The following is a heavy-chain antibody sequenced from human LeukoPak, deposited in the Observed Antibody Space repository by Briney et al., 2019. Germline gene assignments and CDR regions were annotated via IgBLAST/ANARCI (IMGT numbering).Heavy chain of an antibody. V-gene: IGHV3-23*01. CDR2: IFGSGGSA. CDR3: GKTTTGYSSGRNPAWPVDY. J-gene: IGHJ4*02. CDR1: GFTLSSYP. Sequence: PGGSLRLSCTALGFTLSSYPMYWPRQPPGKGLEWGSGIFGSGGSAHPVHSVKGRFISSRDNYQNPVYLQMNSLRAEDTAVYYCGKTTTGYSSGRNPAWPVDYWGQGTLVTVSS. D-gene: IGHD6-19*01.